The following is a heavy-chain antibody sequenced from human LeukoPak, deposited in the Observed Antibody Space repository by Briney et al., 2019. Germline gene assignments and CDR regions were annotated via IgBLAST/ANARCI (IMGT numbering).Heavy chain of an antibody. D-gene: IGHD3-22*01. CDR2: MSGSGGMT. CDR1: GFTFSAYA. CDR3: AKGAMPYYDGSGYNYFDY. V-gene: IGHV3-23*01. J-gene: IGHJ4*02. Sequence: LAGGSLRLSCAVSGFTFSAYAMSWVRQAPGKGLEWVSAMSGSGGMTYYADSVKGRFSISRDNSKDTLHLQMNSLRAEDTAVYYCAKGAMPYYDGSGYNYFDYWGQGTPVTVSS.